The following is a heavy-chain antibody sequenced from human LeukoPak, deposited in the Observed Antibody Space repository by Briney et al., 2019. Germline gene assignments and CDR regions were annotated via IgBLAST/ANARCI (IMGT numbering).Heavy chain of an antibody. D-gene: IGHD4/OR15-4a*01. J-gene: IGHJ6*03. V-gene: IGHV3-23*01. CDR2: IINTGDST. CDR3: AKERGHPLTNFYMDV. CDR1: GFTFSSYA. Sequence: GGSLRLSCAASGFTFSSYAMSWVRQAPGKGLEWVSTIINTGDSTFYADSVRGRFTISRDSSRNTLYLQMNSLRAEDTAVYSCAKERGHPLTNFYMDVWGKGPTVTVSS.